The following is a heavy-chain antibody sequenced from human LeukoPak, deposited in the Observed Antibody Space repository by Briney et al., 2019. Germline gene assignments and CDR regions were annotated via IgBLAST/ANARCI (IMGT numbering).Heavy chain of an antibody. J-gene: IGHJ6*03. Sequence: SVKVSCKASGGTFSSYAISWVRQAPGQGLEWMGGIIPIFGTANYAQKFQGRVTITADESTSTAYMELSSLRSEDTAVYYCARDRVKYCSSTSCPGVGDYYYYYMDVWGKGTMVTVSS. D-gene: IGHD2-2*01. CDR3: ARDRVKYCSSTSCPGVGDYYYYYMDV. CDR1: GGTFSSYA. CDR2: IIPIFGTA. V-gene: IGHV1-69*13.